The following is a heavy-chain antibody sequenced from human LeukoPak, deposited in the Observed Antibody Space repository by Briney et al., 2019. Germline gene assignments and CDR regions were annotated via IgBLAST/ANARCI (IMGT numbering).Heavy chain of an antibody. Sequence: SETLSLTCTVSGGSISSGDYYWSWIRQPPGKGLEWIGYIYYTGSTDYNPSLKSRVTISADTSKNQFSLKLTSVTAADTAVYYCGRDGSPAYWGQGTLVTVSS. CDR3: GRDGSPAY. CDR2: IYYTGST. D-gene: IGHD1-26*01. CDR1: GGSISSGDYY. J-gene: IGHJ4*02. V-gene: IGHV4-61*08.